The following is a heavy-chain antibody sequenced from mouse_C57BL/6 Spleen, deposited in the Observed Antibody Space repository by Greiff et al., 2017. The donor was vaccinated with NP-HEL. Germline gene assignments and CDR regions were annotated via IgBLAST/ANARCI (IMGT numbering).Heavy chain of an antibody. CDR2: IRSKSNNYAT. V-gene: IGHV10-1*01. Sequence: EVQLVESGGGLVQPKGSLKLSCAASGFSFNTYAMNWVRQAPGKGLEWVARIRSKSNNYATYYADSVKDRFTISRDDSESMLYLQMNNLKTEDTAMYYCVRQGYYKGDYAMDYWGQGTSVTVSS. CDR3: VRQGYYKGDYAMDY. J-gene: IGHJ4*01. D-gene: IGHD2-3*01. CDR1: GFSFNTYA.